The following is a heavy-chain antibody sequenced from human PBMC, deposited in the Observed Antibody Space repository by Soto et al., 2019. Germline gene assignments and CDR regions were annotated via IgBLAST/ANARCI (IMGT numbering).Heavy chain of an antibody. CDR1: GFTFDSYA. J-gene: IGHJ3*01. V-gene: IGHV3-23*01. CDR3: AKDTVGGYSFWSGYYSDRLDV. CDR2: ISGSADGT. D-gene: IGHD3-3*01. Sequence: EVTLLESGGGLAQPGGSLRLSCVGSGFTFDSYAISWVRQAPGERLQWIAAISGSADGTDYAHSVRGRFTLSRDNAKKTVHLQMDSLRVEDTAVYFCAKDTVGGYSFWSGYYSDRLDVWGQGTLVTV.